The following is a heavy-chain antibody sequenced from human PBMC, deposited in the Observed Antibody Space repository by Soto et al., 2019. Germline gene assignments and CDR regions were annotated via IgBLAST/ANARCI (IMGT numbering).Heavy chain of an antibody. J-gene: IGHJ4*02. V-gene: IGHV1-2*02. D-gene: IGHD2-15*01. CDR2: INPNSGGT. CDR1: GYTFTGYY. CDR3: ARDLAKGGGSAGFDY. Sequence: ASLKVCCKASGYTFTGYYIHGVRQAPVQCLQRMGWINPNSGGTKYPQKFQGRVTMTRDTSIRTVYMSLTGLKSDDTAVYFCARDLAKGGGSAGFDYWGQGTLVTVSS.